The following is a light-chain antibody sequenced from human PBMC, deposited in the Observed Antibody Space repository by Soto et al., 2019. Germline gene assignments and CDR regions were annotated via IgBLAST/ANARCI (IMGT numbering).Light chain of an antibody. CDR3: SSYAGSNVV. Sequence: QYVLTQPPSASGSPGQSVTISCTGTSSDVGGYNYVSWYQQHPGKAPKLMIYEVSKRPSGVPDRFSGSKSGNTASLTVSGLQAEDEGDYSCSSYAGSNVVFGTGTKVTVL. CDR1: SSDVGGYNY. V-gene: IGLV2-8*01. CDR2: EVS. J-gene: IGLJ1*01.